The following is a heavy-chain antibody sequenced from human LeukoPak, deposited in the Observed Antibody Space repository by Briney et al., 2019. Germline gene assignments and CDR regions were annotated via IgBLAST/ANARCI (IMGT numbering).Heavy chain of an antibody. CDR1: GFTFSIYG. CDR3: ARRMSSGSNPFDY. V-gene: IGHV3-48*02. Sequence: GSLRLPCAASGFTFSIYGMNWVRQAPGKGLGWVSYISSSGSTIYYADSVKGRFTISRDNAKNSLDLEMNSLRDEDTAVYYCARRMSSGSNPFDYWGQGTLVTVSS. J-gene: IGHJ4*02. D-gene: IGHD1-26*01. CDR2: ISSSGSTI.